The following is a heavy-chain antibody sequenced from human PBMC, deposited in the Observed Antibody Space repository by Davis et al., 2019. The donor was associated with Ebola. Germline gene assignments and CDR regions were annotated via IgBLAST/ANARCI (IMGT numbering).Heavy chain of an antibody. CDR1: GFIFSTYP. V-gene: IGHV3-23*01. Sequence: PAGSLSLSCAVSGFIFSTYPMSWVRQAPGKGLEWVSAIGRNGDITYYADSVKGRFTISRDNSKNTLYLQMNSLRAEDTALYYCAKGGPGTWDYWGQGTLVTVSS. D-gene: IGHD1-1*01. CDR2: IGRNGDIT. J-gene: IGHJ4*02. CDR3: AKGGPGTWDY.